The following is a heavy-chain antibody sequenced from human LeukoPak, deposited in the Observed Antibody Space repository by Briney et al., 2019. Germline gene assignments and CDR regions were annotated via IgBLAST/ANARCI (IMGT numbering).Heavy chain of an antibody. J-gene: IGHJ6*03. V-gene: IGHV4-34*01. Sequence: SETLSLTCAVYGGSFSGYYWSWIRQPPGKGLEWIGEINHSGSTNYNPSLKSRVTISVDTSKNQFSLKLSSVTAADTAVYYCARGGDPSIAAQRPAYYYYMDVWGKGTTVTVSS. CDR3: ARGGDPSIAAQRPAYYYYMDV. CDR1: GGSFSGYY. D-gene: IGHD6-6*01. CDR2: INHSGST.